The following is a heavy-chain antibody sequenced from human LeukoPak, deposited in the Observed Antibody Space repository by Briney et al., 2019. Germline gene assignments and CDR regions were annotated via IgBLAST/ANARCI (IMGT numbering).Heavy chain of an antibody. J-gene: IGHJ4*02. D-gene: IGHD5-12*01. V-gene: IGHV3-53*01. CDR1: GFTVSSNS. CDR3: AKGQGGYDLLGLFDY. CDR2: IYSDNT. Sequence: GGSLRLSCTVSGFTVSSNSMSWVRQAPGKGLEWVSFIYSDNTHYSDSVKGRFTISRDNSKNTLYLQMNSLRAEGTAVYYCAKGQGGYDLLGLFDYWGQGTLVTVSS.